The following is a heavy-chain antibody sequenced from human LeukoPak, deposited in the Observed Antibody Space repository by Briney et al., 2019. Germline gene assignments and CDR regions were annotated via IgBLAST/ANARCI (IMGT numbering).Heavy chain of an antibody. Sequence: HRASVKVSCKASGGTFSSYAISWVRQAPGQGLEWTGRIIPILGIANYAQKFQGRVTITADKSTSTAYMELSSLRSEDTAVYYCARDAANYYDSSGYLPLSWGQGTLVTVSS. CDR3: ARDAANYYDSSGYLPLS. D-gene: IGHD3-22*01. V-gene: IGHV1-69*04. CDR2: IIPILGIA. J-gene: IGHJ4*02. CDR1: GGTFSSYA.